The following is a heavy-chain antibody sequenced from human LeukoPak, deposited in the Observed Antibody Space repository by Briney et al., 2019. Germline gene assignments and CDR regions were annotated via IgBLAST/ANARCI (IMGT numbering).Heavy chain of an antibody. CDR3: AIEDSGSYCPFDY. V-gene: IGHV4-39*07. Sequence: SETLSLTCTVSGGSISSSSYYWGWIRQPPGKGLEWIGSIYHSGSTYYNPPLKSRVTISVDTSKNQFSLKLSSVTAADTAVYYCAIEDSGSYCPFDYWGQGTLVTVSS. CDR1: GGSISSSSYY. D-gene: IGHD1-26*01. J-gene: IGHJ4*02. CDR2: IYHSGST.